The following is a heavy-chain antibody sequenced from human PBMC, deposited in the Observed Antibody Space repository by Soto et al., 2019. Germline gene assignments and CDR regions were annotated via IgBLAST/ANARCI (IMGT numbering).Heavy chain of an antibody. CDR3: ANVPTRVGATSGGFDY. D-gene: IGHD1-26*01. Sequence: KTSETLSLTCTVSGGSISSSSYYWGWIRQPPGKGLEWIGSIYYSGSTYYNPSLKSRVTISVDTSKNQFSLKLSSVTAADTAVYYCANVPTRVGATSGGFDYWGQGTLVTVSS. V-gene: IGHV4-39*01. J-gene: IGHJ4*02. CDR1: GGSISSSSYY. CDR2: IYYSGST.